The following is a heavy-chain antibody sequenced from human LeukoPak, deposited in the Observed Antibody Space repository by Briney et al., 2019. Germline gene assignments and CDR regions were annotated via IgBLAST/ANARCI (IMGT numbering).Heavy chain of an antibody. J-gene: IGHJ6*03. Sequence: LETLSLTCSVSDDSITMYYWTWIRQPPGKGLEWIGYVDHTGSTNFNPSLNGHVSISRDTSKNLFSLRLRSVTAADTAVYFCARGRVSSSTWYSTYYYYFYMDVWGKGTTVTVSS. D-gene: IGHD4-11*01. V-gene: IGHV4-59*01. CDR2: VDHTGST. CDR1: DDSITMYY. CDR3: ARGRVSSSTWYSTYYYYFYMDV.